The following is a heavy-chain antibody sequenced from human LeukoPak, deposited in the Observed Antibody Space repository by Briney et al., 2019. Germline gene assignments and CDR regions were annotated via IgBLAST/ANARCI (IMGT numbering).Heavy chain of an antibody. J-gene: IGHJ4*02. CDR3: ARSRITIFGVVLYYFDY. CDR2: MNPNSGNT. Sequence: VASVKVSCKASGGTFSSYAISWVRQAPGQGLEWMGWMNPNSGNTGYAQKFQGRVTITRNTSISTAYMELSSLRSEDTAVYYCARSRITIFGVVLYYFDYWGQGTLVTVSS. CDR1: GGTFSSYA. V-gene: IGHV1-8*03. D-gene: IGHD3-3*01.